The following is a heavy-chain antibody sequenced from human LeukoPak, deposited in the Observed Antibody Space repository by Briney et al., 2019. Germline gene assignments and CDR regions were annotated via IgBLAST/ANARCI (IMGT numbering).Heavy chain of an antibody. D-gene: IGHD1-26*01. CDR3: ARGWYSGSFFDY. J-gene: IGHJ4*02. Sequence: PSETLSLTCTVSGGSISSYYWSWIRQPPGKGLEWIGYIYYSGSTNYNPSLKSRVTISVDTSKNQFSLKLSSVTAADTAVYYCARGWYSGSFFDYWGQGTLVTVSS. V-gene: IGHV4-59*12. CDR2: IYYSGST. CDR1: GGSISSYY.